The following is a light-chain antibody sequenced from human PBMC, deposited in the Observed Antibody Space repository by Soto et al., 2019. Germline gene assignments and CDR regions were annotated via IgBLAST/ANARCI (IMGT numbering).Light chain of an antibody. Sequence: ETVLTQSPGTLSLSPGERATLSCRASQSISSGYLAWYQQSPGQAPRLLISGASNRATGIPDRFSGSGSGTDFTLTISRLEPEEFAVYYCQQYGGSPLVTFGGGTKVEIK. CDR1: QSISSGY. J-gene: IGKJ4*01. CDR2: GAS. V-gene: IGKV3-20*01. CDR3: QQYGGSPLVT.